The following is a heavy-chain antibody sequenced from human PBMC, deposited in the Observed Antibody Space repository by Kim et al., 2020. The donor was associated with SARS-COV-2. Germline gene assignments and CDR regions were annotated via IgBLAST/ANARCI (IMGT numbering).Heavy chain of an antibody. CDR3: ATAGADYYDSSGYFDY. V-gene: IGHV1-24*01. D-gene: IGHD3-22*01. CDR2: FDPEDGET. J-gene: IGHJ4*02. CDR1: GYTLTELS. Sequence: ASVKVSCKVSGYTLTELSMHWVRQAPGKGLEWMGGFDPEDGETIYAQKFQGRVTMTEDTSTDTAYMELSSLRSEDTAVYYCATAGADYYDSSGYFDYWGQGTLVTVSS.